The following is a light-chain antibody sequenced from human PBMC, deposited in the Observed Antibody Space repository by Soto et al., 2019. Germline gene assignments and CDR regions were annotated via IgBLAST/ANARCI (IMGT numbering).Light chain of an antibody. CDR2: GAS. CDR3: QQLDSYPIT. J-gene: IGKJ5*01. Sequence: EIVMTQSPATLSVSPGEIATLSCSASQSVSSNLAWYQQRPGQAPRLLIYGASTRATGIPARFSGSGSGTDFTLTISSLQPEDFATYYCQQLDSYPITFGQGTRLEIK. CDR1: QSVSSN. V-gene: IGKV3-15*01.